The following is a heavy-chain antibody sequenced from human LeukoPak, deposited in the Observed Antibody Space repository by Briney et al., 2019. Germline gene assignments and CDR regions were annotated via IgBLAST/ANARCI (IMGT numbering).Heavy chain of an antibody. D-gene: IGHD4-23*01. J-gene: IGHJ3*02. CDR3: ARDDSVTTLGRNAFDI. CDR1: GGSISSGGYS. Sequence: SQTLSLTCAVSGGSISSGGYSWSWIRQPPGTGLEWIGYIYHSGSTYYNPSLKSRVTISVDRSKNQFSLKLSSVTAADTAVYYCARDDSVTTLGRNAFDIWGQGTMVTVSS. V-gene: IGHV4-30-2*01. CDR2: IYHSGST.